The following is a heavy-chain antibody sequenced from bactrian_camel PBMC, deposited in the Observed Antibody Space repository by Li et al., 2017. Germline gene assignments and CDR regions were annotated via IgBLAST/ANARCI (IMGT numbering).Heavy chain of an antibody. CDR2: IYSDGTP. V-gene: IGHV3S63*01. J-gene: IGHJ4*01. CDR3: AAALTYSLFTTRSCGADEYNF. Sequence: HVQLVESGGGSVQAGETLTLSCTASGYTLDDSDVAWYRQAPGNECERVSTIYSDGTPYYADSVKGRFTISQDKAKNTVYLQMNSLKPEDTAVYFCAAALTYSLFTTRSCGADEYNFWGQGTQVTVS. CDR1: GYTLDDSD. D-gene: IGHD2*01.